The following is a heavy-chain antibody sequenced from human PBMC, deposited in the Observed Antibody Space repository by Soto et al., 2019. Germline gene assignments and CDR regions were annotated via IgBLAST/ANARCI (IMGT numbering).Heavy chain of an antibody. D-gene: IGHD5-12*01. CDR3: AKGGRRDGYNYFDY. J-gene: IGHJ4*02. CDR2: ISGSGGST. Sequence: GGSLRLSCAASGFTFSSYAMSWVRQAPGKGLEWVSAISGSGGSTYYADSVKGRFTISRDNSKNTLYLQMNSLRAEDTAVYYCAKGGRRDGYNYFDYWGQGTLVTVSP. CDR1: GFTFSSYA. V-gene: IGHV3-23*01.